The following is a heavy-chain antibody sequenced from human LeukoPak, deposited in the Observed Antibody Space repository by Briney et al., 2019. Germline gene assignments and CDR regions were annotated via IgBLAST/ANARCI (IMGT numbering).Heavy chain of an antibody. D-gene: IGHD3-22*01. CDR3: ARANYYDSSGYLYYFDY. V-gene: IGHV1-2*04. CDR2: INPNSGGT. CDR1: GYTFTGYY. J-gene: IGHJ4*02. Sequence: ASVKVSCKASGYTFTGYYMHWVRQAPGQGLEWMGWINPNSGGTNYAQKFQGWVTMTRDTSISTAYMELSRLRSDDTAVYYCARANYYDSSGYLYYFDYWGQGTLVTVSS.